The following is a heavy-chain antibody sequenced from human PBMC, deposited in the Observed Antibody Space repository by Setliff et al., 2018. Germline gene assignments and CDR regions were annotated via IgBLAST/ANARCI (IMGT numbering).Heavy chain of an antibody. CDR2: INPSGGST. CDR3: ATPGQQLVRLDRFDP. V-gene: IGHV1-46*01. J-gene: IGHJ5*02. Sequence: ASVKVSCKASGYTFTSYYMHSVRQAPGQGLEWMGIINPSGGSTSYAQKFQGRVTMTRDTSTSTVYMELSSLRAEDTAVYYCATPGQQLVRLDRFDPWGQGTLVTVSS. CDR1: GYTFTSYY. D-gene: IGHD6-13*01.